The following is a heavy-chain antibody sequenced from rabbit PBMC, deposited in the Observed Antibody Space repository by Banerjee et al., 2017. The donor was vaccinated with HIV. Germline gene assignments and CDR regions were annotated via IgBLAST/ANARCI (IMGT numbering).Heavy chain of an antibody. CDR1: GFSFSSSYY. CDR3: ARAPSYGYADYDGYAFNL. CDR2: IYAGSSGST. D-gene: IGHD6-1*01. V-gene: IGHV1S40*01. J-gene: IGHJ4*01. Sequence: QSLEESGGDLVKPGASLTLTCTASGFSFSSSYYMCWVRQAPGKGLEWIACIYAGSSGSTYYASWAKGRFTISKTSSTTVTLQMTSLTAADTATYFCARAPSYGYADYDGYAFNLWGPVSMV.